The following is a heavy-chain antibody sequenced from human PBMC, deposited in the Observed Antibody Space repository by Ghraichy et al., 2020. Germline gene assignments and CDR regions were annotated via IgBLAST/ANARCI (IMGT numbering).Heavy chain of an antibody. Sequence: GGSLRLACVASGFTFSTYWMHWVRQAPGKGLVWVSRINSDGTSTSYADSVKGRFTISRDNAKNTLYLQMNGLRAEDTAVYYCARHPDYGDNSGGYWGQGTLVTVSS. CDR1: GFTFSTYW. J-gene: IGHJ4*02. CDR2: INSDGTST. CDR3: ARHPDYGDNSGGY. D-gene: IGHD4-23*01. V-gene: IGHV3-74*01.